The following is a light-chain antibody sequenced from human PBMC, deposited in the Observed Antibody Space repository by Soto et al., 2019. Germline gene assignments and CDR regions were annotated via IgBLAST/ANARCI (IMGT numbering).Light chain of an antibody. V-gene: IGLV2-8*01. Sequence: QSALTQPPSASGSPGQSVTISCTGTSSDVGGYKYVSWYQQHPGKAPKLMIFEVNKRPSGVPDRFSGSKSGNTASLTVSGLQAEDEDDYYCSSYACINNLGVFGTGTKLTVL. CDR3: SSYACINNLGV. CDR2: EVN. CDR1: SSDVGGYKY. J-gene: IGLJ1*01.